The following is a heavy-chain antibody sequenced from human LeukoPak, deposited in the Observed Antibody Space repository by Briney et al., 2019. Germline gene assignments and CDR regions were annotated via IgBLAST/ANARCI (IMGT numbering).Heavy chain of an antibody. D-gene: IGHD2-2*03. Sequence: SETLSLTCTVSGGSISSYYWSWIRQPPGKGLKWIGYIYYSGSTNYNPSLKSRVTISVDTSKNQFSLKLSSVTAADTAVYYCASGYCSSTSCLFDPWGQGTLVTVSS. CDR2: IYYSGST. CDR3: ASGYCSSTSCLFDP. CDR1: GGSISSYY. J-gene: IGHJ5*02. V-gene: IGHV4-59*01.